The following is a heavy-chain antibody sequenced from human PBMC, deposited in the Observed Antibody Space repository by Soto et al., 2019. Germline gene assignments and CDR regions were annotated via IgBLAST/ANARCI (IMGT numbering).Heavy chain of an antibody. CDR3: ARDDIEEITIFGVVTRYYYYGMDV. V-gene: IGHV1-18*01. J-gene: IGHJ6*02. CDR1: GYTFPSYD. CDR2: LSGYNGDT. D-gene: IGHD3-3*01. Sequence: PSVKVSCKASGYTFPSYDITWVRQAPGQGLEWMGWLSGYNGDTNYAQKLQGRVTMTTDTSTSTAYMELRSLRSDDTAVYYCARDDIEEITIFGVVTRYYYYGMDVWGQGTTVTVSS.